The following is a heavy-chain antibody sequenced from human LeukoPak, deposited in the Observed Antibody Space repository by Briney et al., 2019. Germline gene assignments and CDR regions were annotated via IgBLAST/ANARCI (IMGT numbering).Heavy chain of an antibody. CDR3: ARDLSTSGTYHTRFDY. V-gene: IGHV3-48*03. J-gene: IGHJ4*02. CDR2: ISSSGSTI. CDR1: EFTFSSYE. D-gene: IGHD3-10*01. Sequence: GGSLRLSCAASEFTFSSYEMNWVRQAPGKGLEWVSYISSSGSTIYYVDSVKGRFTISRDNAKNTLYLQMNSLRAEDTAVYYCARDLSTSGTYHTRFDYWGQGTLVTVSS.